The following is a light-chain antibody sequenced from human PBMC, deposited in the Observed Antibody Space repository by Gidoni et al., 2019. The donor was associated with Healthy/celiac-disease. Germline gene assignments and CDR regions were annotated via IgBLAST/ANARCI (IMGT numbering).Light chain of an antibody. V-gene: IGKV1-33*01. J-gene: IGKJ4*01. Sequence: DIQMTQSPSPLSASVGDRVTITCQASQDISNYLNWYQQKPGKAPKLLIYDASNLETGVPSRFSGSGSGTDFTFTISSLQPEDIATYYCQQYYNPLTFGGGTKVEIK. CDR2: DAS. CDR1: QDISNY. CDR3: QQYYNPLT.